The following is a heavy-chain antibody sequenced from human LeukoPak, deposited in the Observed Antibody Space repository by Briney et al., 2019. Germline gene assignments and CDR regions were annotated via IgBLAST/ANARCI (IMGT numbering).Heavy chain of an antibody. CDR1: GGSISSYY. CDR3: AREDACSSTSCYTNNWFDP. Sequence: SETLSLTCTVSGGSISSYYWSWIRQPPGKGLEWIGYIYYSGSTSHNPSLKSRVTILVDTSENQFSLKLSSVTAADTAVYYCAREDACSSTSCYTNNWFDPWGRGILVTVSS. D-gene: IGHD2-2*01. J-gene: IGHJ5*02. CDR2: IYYSGST. V-gene: IGHV4-59*01.